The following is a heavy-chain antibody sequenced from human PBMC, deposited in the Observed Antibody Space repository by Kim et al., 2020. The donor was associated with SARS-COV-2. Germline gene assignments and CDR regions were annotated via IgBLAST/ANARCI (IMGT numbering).Heavy chain of an antibody. Sequence: KGRFPISRGNAKNPLYLQMNSLRAEDTAVYYCARGFVVEPADKVYYYGMDVWGQGTTVTVSS. CDR3: ARGFVVEPADKVYYYGMDV. D-gene: IGHD2-2*01. V-gene: IGHV3-11*05. J-gene: IGHJ6*02.